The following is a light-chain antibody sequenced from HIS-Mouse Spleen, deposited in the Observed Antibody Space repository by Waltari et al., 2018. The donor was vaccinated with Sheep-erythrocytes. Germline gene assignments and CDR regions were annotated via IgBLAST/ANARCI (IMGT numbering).Light chain of an antibody. V-gene: IGKV1-39*01. J-gene: IGKJ4*01. CDR2: DAS. CDR1: QSISSY. Sequence: DIQMTQSPSSLSASVGDRVTITCRASQSISSYLNWYQQKPGKAPKRLIYDASSLQSGVPSRFSVSGSGTDFTLTISSLQPEDFATYYCQQSYSTPPLTFGGGTKVEIK. CDR3: QQSYSTPPLT.